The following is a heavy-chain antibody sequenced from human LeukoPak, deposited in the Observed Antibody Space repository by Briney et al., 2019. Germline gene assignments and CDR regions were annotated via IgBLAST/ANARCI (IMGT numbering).Heavy chain of an antibody. CDR1: GFSFSSYG. V-gene: IGHV3-23*01. D-gene: IGHD2-2*01. Sequence: PGGSLRLSCAASGFSFSSYGMSWVRQAPGKGLEWVSGISGSGGSTYYADSVKGRFTISRDNSKNTLDLQMNSLGAEDTAVYYCAKDGTTSHGRYCSSSSCYYFDHWGQGTLVTVSS. J-gene: IGHJ4*02. CDR2: ISGSGGST. CDR3: AKDGTTSHGRYCSSSSCYYFDH.